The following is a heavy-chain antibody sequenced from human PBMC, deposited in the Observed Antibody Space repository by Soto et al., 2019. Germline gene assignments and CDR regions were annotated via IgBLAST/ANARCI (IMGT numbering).Heavy chain of an antibody. CDR1: GFTLSDYY. CDR3: ARDGYYDSSGYYYAEADFDY. V-gene: IGHV3-11*01. J-gene: IGHJ4*02. Sequence: GGSLRLSCAASGFTLSDYYMSWIRQAPGKGLEWFSYISSSGSTIYYADSVKGRFTISRDNAKNSLYLQMNSLRAEDTAVYYCARDGYYDSSGYYYAEADFDYWGQGTLVTVSS. CDR2: ISSSGSTI. D-gene: IGHD3-22*01.